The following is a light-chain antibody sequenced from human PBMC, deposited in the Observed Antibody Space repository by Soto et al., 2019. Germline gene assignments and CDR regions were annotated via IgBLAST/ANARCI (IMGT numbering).Light chain of an antibody. CDR2: RAS. Sequence: DIQMTQSPSTLSASVGDRVIITCRASQSISSWLAWSQQKPGKAPDLLIYRASTLKTAIPPRFSGSGSGTEFTLSISSLQRDDFATYFCQQYERASLTFGPGTRVDIK. CDR1: QSISSW. J-gene: IGKJ1*01. CDR3: QQYERASLT. V-gene: IGKV1-5*03.